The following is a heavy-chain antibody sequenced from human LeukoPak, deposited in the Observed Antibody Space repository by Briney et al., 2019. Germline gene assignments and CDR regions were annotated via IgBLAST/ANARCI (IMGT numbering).Heavy chain of an antibody. CDR3: ARCGGDCF. V-gene: IGHV4-30-2*01. CDR2: IYHSGST. D-gene: IGHD2-21*02. CDR1: GGSISSGGYS. Sequence: SETLSLTCAVSGGSISSGGYSWSWIRQPPGKGLEWIGCIYHSGSTYYNLSLKSRVTISVDRSKNQFSLKLSSVTAADTAVYYCARCGGDCFWGQGTLVTVSS. J-gene: IGHJ4*02.